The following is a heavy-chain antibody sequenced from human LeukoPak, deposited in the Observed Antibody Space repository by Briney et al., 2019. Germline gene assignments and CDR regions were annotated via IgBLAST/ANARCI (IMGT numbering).Heavy chain of an antibody. J-gene: IGHJ5*02. V-gene: IGHV4-4*02. CDR3: ARAYCGDGTCYHSRGWFDP. Sequence: GSLRLSCAASGIILSSYWMSWVRQPPGKGLEWIGEINYSGSTNYNPSLKSRVTISVDTSKNQFSLKLSSVTAADTAVYYCARAYCGDGTCYHSRGWFDPWGRGTLVTVSS. D-gene: IGHD2-15*01. CDR1: GIILSSYW. CDR2: INYSGST.